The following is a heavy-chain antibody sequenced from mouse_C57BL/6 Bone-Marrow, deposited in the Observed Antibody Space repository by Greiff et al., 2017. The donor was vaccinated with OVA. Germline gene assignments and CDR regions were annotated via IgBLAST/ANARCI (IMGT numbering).Heavy chain of an antibody. CDR3: TRDYYGNYYAMDY. V-gene: IGHV5-9-1*02. Sequence: EVMLVESGEGLVKPGGSLKLSCAASGFTFSSYAMSWVRQTPEKRLEWVAYICSGGDYIYYADNVKGRFTISSDTARNTLYLQMSSLKSEDTAMNYYTRDYYGNYYAMDYWGQGTSVTVSS. CDR2: ICSGGDYI. J-gene: IGHJ4*01. CDR1: GFTFSSYA. D-gene: IGHD1-1*01.